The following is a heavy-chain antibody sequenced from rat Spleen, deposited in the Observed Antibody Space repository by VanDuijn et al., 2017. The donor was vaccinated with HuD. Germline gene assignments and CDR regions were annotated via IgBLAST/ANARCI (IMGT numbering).Heavy chain of an antibody. CDR1: GFTFSDYA. V-gene: IGHV5-17*01. Sequence: EVQLVESGGGLVQPGRSLKLSCAASGFTFSDYAMAWVRQAPKKGLEWVATIIYDGSSTYYRDSVKGRFTISRDNAKSTLYLQMDSLRSEDTATYYCARQGQSLRYFDFWGPGTMVTVSS. J-gene: IGHJ1*01. CDR2: IIYDGSST. CDR3: ARQGQSLRYFDF.